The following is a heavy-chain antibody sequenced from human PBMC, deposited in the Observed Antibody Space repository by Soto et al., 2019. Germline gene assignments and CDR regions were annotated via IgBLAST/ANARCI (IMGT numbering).Heavy chain of an antibody. J-gene: IGHJ6*02. Sequence: QVQLVQSGAEVKKPGSSVKVSCKASGGTFSSYAISWVRQAPGQGLEWMGGIIPIFGTANYAQKFQGRVTITADESTSTAYMELSSLRSEDTAVYYCVWFGELFSTYYYYYGMDVWGQGTTVTVSS. CDR2: IIPIFGTA. CDR3: VWFGELFSTYYYYYGMDV. D-gene: IGHD3-10*01. CDR1: GGTFSSYA. V-gene: IGHV1-69*01.